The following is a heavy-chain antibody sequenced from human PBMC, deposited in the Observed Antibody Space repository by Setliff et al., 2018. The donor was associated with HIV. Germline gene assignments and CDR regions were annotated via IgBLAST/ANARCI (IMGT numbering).Heavy chain of an antibody. CDR2: IYISGTT. D-gene: IGHD2-15*01. Sequence: SETLSLTCTVSGGSISTSYWNWIRQPPGKGLEWLAYIYISGTTNYNPSLKSRVTISLDTSRNQFSLKLGYVTAADTAMYYCAREHCSGGSCNGFDIWGQGTMVTVSS. CDR1: GGSISTSY. V-gene: IGHV4-4*09. CDR3: AREHCSGGSCNGFDI. J-gene: IGHJ3*02.